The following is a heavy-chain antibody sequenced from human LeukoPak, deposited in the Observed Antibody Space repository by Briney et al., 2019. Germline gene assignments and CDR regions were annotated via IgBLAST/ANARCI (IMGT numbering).Heavy chain of an antibody. J-gene: IGHJ4*02. Sequence: ASVKVSCKASGYTFTNYGINWLRQAPGQGLEWMGWISAYNGNTNYAQRLQGRVTMTRDTSISTVYMELSRLRSDDTAVYYCARERDNRYCSSISCYAFDNWGQGTLVTVSS. CDR3: ARERDNRYCSSISCYAFDN. D-gene: IGHD2-2*01. V-gene: IGHV1-18*01. CDR2: ISAYNGNT. CDR1: GYTFTNYG.